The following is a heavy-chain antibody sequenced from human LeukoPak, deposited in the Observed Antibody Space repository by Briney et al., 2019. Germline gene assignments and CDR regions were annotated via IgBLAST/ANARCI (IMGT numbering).Heavy chain of an antibody. J-gene: IGHJ4*02. D-gene: IGHD1-14*01. CDR1: GGSIRSYY. CDR3: AKATGRTGFDH. CDR2: IYYSGST. Sequence: SETLSLTCTVSGGSIRSYYWSWIRQAPGKGLEWIGYIYYSGSTNYNPSLKSRVTISVDTSKSQFSLKVTSVTAADTAVYYCAKATGRTGFDHWGQGTLVTVSS. V-gene: IGHV4-59*12.